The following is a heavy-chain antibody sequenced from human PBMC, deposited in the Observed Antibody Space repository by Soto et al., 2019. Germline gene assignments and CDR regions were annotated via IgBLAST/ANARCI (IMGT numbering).Heavy chain of an antibody. CDR1: GFTFSSYN. D-gene: IGHD2-2*01. V-gene: IGHV3-21*01. CDR2: ITGSSSYI. CDR3: ARDSRFWEV. Sequence: EVQLVESGGGLVKPGGSLRLSCAASGFTFSSYNMNWVRQAPGKGLEWVSSITGSSSYIYYADSVKGRFTISRDNAKNSLYLQINSLRDEDTDVYYRARDSRFWEVWGQGTTVTVSS. J-gene: IGHJ6*02.